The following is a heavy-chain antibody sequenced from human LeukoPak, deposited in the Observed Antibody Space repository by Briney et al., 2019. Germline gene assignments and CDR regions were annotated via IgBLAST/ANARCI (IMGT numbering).Heavy chain of an antibody. V-gene: IGHV3-30-3*01. CDR2: ISYDGSNK. J-gene: IGHJ6*02. CDR1: GFTFSSYA. CDR3: ARGNYYSMDV. Sequence: PGGSLRLSCAASGFTFSSYAMHWVRQAPGKGLEWVAVISYDGSNKYYADSVKGRFTISRDNAKNTLYLQMNSLRAEDTAVYSCARGNYYSMDVWGQGTTVTVSS.